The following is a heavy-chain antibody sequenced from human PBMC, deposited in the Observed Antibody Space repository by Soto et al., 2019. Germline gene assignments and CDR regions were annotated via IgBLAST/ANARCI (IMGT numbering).Heavy chain of an antibody. CDR1: GGSISDNY. CDR2: IFANGHT. D-gene: IGHD6-13*01. J-gene: IGHJ5*02. Sequence: SETLPLTCIVSGGSISDNYWNWVRQPPGKGLEWIGLIFANGHTDYNPSLKSRVTMSVDASKNQFSLRLTSMTAADTAVYYCVASLAASGLNWLDPWGRGTLVTVSS. CDR3: VASLAASGLNWLDP. V-gene: IGHV4-4*07.